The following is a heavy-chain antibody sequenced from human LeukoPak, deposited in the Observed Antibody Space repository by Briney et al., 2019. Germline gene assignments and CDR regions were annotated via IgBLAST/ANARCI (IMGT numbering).Heavy chain of an antibody. CDR1: GGSISSYY. V-gene: IGHV4-4*07. D-gene: IGHD2-2*01. CDR2: IYTSGST. Sequence: SETLSLTCTVSGGSISSYYWGWIRQPAGKGLEWIGRIYTSGSTNYNPSLKSRVTMSVDTSKNQFSLKLSSVTAADTAVYYCARDWGVVPSLLNAFDIWGQGTMVTVSS. CDR3: ARDWGVVPSLLNAFDI. J-gene: IGHJ3*02.